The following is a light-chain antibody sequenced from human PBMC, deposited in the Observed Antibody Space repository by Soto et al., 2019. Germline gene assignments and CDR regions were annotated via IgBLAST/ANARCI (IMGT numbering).Light chain of an antibody. CDR2: GVS. Sequence: QSALTQPASVSGSPGRSITISCTGTSSDIGGYNFVSWYQHHPGKAPRLMIFGVSDRPSGVSDRFSGSKSGNTASLTISGLQAEDEADYYCSSYISSSTPYVFGTGTKVTVL. CDR1: SSDIGGYNF. V-gene: IGLV2-14*03. CDR3: SSYISSSTPYV. J-gene: IGLJ1*01.